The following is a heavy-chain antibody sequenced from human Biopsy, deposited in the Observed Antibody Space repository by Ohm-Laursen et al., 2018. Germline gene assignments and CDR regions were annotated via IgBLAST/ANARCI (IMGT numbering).Heavy chain of an antibody. CDR3: ARGMRYCTNAVCYKFGSGSYYRYYYGMDV. CDR1: VGSFSGYY. V-gene: IGHV4-34*01. Sequence: SETLSLTCAVYVGSFSGYYWSWIRQPPGKGLEWIGEIKHSGSTNYNPSLTSRVTISVDTSKNQFSLKLSSVTAADTAVYYCARGMRYCTNAVCYKFGSGSYYRYYYGMDVWGQGTTVTVSS. CDR2: IKHSGST. J-gene: IGHJ6*02. D-gene: IGHD2-8*01.